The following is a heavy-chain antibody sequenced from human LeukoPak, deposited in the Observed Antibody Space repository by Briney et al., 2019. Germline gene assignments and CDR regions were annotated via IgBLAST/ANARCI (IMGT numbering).Heavy chain of an antibody. CDR3: ARWSGMATVTSDY. CDR2: ISSSSSYI. D-gene: IGHD5-24*01. Sequence: GGSLRLSCAASGFTFGTYSMNWIRQAPGKGLEWVSSISSSSSYIYYADSVKGRFTISRDNAKNSLYLQMNSLRAEDTAVYYCARWSGMATVTSDYWGQGTLVTVSS. CDR1: GFTFGTYS. V-gene: IGHV3-21*01. J-gene: IGHJ4*02.